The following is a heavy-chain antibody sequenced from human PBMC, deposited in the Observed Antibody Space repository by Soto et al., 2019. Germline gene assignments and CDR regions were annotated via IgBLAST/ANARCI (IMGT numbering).Heavy chain of an antibody. V-gene: IGHV1-2*02. CDR2: NNPNNGAT. D-gene: IGHD1-1*01. CDR3: ASHDPGARFDP. J-gene: IGHJ5*02. Sequence: QVQLVQSGAEVKKPGASVKVSCKAPRYIFTAYFMHWVRQAPGQGLEWMGWNNPNNGATHYGLSFQGRVTMTRDTSISTAYLDLSSLRSDDTAVYYCASHDPGARFDPWGQGTLVIVSS. CDR1: RYIFTAYF.